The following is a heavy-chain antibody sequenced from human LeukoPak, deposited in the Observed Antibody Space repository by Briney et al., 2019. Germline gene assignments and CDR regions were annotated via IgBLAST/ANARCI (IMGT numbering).Heavy chain of an antibody. CDR1: GGTFSSYA. CDR3: ARSPGATWIDY. D-gene: IGHD1-26*01. Sequence: SVTVSCKASGGTFSSYAISWVRQAPGQGLEWMGGIIPIFGTANYAQKLQGRVTMTTDTSTSTAYMELRSLRSDDTAVYYCARSPGATWIDYWGQGTLVTVSS. J-gene: IGHJ4*02. V-gene: IGHV1-69*05. CDR2: IIPIFGTA.